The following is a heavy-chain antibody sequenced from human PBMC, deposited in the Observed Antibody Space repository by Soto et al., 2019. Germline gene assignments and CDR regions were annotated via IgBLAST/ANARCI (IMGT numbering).Heavy chain of an antibody. J-gene: IGHJ3*02. D-gene: IGHD4-17*01. CDR2: ISAYNGNT. V-gene: IGHV1-18*01. Sequence: QVPLVQSGAEVKKPGASVKVSCKASGYTFTSYGISWVRQAPGQGLEWMGWISAYNGNTNYAQKLQGRVTMTTDTSTSTAYMELRSLRSDDTAVYYCAKNYGDSQRQSREDAFDIWGQGTMVTVSS. CDR1: GYTFTSYG. CDR3: AKNYGDSQRQSREDAFDI.